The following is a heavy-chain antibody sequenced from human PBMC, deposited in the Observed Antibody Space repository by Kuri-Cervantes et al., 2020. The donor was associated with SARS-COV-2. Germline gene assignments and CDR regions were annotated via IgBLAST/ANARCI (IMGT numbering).Heavy chain of an antibody. D-gene: IGHD3-10*01. CDR1: GGSFSGYY. J-gene: IGHJ5*02. V-gene: IGHV4-34*01. Sequence: GSLRLSCAVYGGSFSGYYWSWIRQPPGKGLEWIGEINHSGSTNYNPSLKSRVTISIDTSKNQFSLRLSFLTAADTAVYFCARVFRTQGFDPWGQGTLVTVSS. CDR3: ARVFRTQGFDP. CDR2: INHSGST.